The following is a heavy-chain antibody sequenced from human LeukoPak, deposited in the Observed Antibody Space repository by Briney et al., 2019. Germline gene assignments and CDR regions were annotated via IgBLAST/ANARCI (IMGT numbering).Heavy chain of an antibody. D-gene: IGHD5-24*01. V-gene: IGHV4-38-2*02. J-gene: IGHJ5*02. CDR3: ARRGATWLQWYWFDP. CDR2: IYHSGST. Sequence: SETLSLTCTVSGYSISSGYYWGWIRQPPGKGLEWIGSIYHSGSTYYNPSLKSRVTISVDTSKNQFSLKLSSVTAADTAVYYCARRGATWLQWYWFDPWGQGTLVTVSS. CDR1: GYSISSGYY.